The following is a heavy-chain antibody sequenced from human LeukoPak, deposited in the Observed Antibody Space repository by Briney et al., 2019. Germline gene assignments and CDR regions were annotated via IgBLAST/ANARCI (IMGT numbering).Heavy chain of an antibody. CDR2: ISSSGSTI. D-gene: IGHD5-18*01. V-gene: IGHV3-11*04. CDR3: ARGAHSYGYRAFDY. J-gene: IGHJ4*02. Sequence: NPGGSLRLSYAASGFTFSDYYMSWIRQAPGKGLEWVSYISSSGSTIYYADSVKGRFTISRDNAKNSLYLQMNSLRAEDTAVYYCARGAHSYGYRAFDYWGQGTLVTVSS. CDR1: GFTFSDYY.